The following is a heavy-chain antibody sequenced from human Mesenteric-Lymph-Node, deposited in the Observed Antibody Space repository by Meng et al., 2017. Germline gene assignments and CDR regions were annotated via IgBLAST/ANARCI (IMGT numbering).Heavy chain of an antibody. V-gene: IGHV1-18*01. CDR3: ARVICLGDRGCRYGGYENFDY. CDR2: ISGYNGKT. Sequence: GGSLRLSCKASGYTFTSYGISWVRQAPGQGLEWMGWISGYNGKTDYGQKIQGRVTMTADPFTDTAYMDLRSLRSDDTAVYYCARVICLGDRGCRYGGYENFDYWGQGTLVTVSS. CDR1: GYTFTSYG. D-gene: IGHD5-12*01. J-gene: IGHJ4*02.